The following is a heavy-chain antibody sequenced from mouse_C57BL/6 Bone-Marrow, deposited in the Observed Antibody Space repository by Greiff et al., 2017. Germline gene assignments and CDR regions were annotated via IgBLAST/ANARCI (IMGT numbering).Heavy chain of an antibody. J-gene: IGHJ2*01. CDR3: ARHTGLDY. CDR2: ISSGGSYT. CDR1: GFTFSSYG. D-gene: IGHD4-1*01. Sequence: DVKLVESGGDLVKPGGSLKLSCAASGFTFSSYGMSWVRQTPDKRLEWVATISSGGSYTYYPDSVKGRFTISRDNAKNTLYLQMSSLKSEDTAMYYCARHTGLDYWGQGTTLTVSS. V-gene: IGHV5-6*02.